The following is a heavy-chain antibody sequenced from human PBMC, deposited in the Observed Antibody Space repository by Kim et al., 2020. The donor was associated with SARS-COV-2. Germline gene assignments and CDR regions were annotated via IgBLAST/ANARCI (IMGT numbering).Heavy chain of an antibody. CDR3: ARGSFGGNSCWFDP. V-gene: IGHV4-4*07. CDR1: GGSISSYY. J-gene: IGHJ5*02. Sequence: SETLSLTCTVSGGSISSYYWSWIRQPAGKGLEWIGRIYTSGSTNYNPSLKSRVTMSVDTSKNQFSLKLSSVTAADTAVYYCARGSFGGNSCWFDPWGQGTLVTVSS. CDR2: IYTSGST. D-gene: IGHD2-21*02.